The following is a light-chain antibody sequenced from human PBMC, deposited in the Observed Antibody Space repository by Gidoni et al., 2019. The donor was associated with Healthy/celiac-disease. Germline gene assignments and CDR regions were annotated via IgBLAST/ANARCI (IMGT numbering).Light chain of an antibody. V-gene: IGKV1-8*01. CDR3: QQYYSYPPT. Sequence: AIRMTQSPSSFSASTGDRVTITWRASQGISSYLAWYQQKPGKAPKLLIYAASTLQSGVPSRFSGSGSGTDFTLTISCLQSEDFATYYCQQYYSYPPTFXPXTKVDIK. J-gene: IGKJ3*01. CDR1: QGISSY. CDR2: AAS.